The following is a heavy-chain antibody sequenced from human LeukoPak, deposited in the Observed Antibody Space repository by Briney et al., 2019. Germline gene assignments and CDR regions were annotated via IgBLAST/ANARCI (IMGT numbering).Heavy chain of an antibody. CDR2: VYYGGSL. Sequence: SETLSLTCTVSGDSLITPQYYWGWIRQPPGRGLEWIGSVYYGGSLFYNPSLKSRVTLSVDTSKNQFSLKLSSVTAADTAVYYCAGHVTPPYTNDGAYWGRGRVVTVSS. CDR1: GDSLITPQYY. V-gene: IGHV4-39*01. D-gene: IGHD2-8*01. J-gene: IGHJ4*02. CDR3: AGHVTPPYTNDGAY.